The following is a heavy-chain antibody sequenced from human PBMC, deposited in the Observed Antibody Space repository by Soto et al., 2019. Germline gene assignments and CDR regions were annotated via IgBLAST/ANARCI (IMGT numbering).Heavy chain of an antibody. Sequence: QVQLQESGPGLVKPSGTLSLTCAVSGGSITSNNWWSWVRQPPGKGLEWIGEIYYSGNTNYNPSLRGRVSMSVDKSQNQFSLWLTSVTAADTAVYYCARVFGHTSSWYFDLWGQGILITVSS. D-gene: IGHD6-13*01. CDR3: ARVFGHTSSWYFDL. J-gene: IGHJ4*02. V-gene: IGHV4-4*02. CDR1: GGSITSNNW. CDR2: IYYSGNT.